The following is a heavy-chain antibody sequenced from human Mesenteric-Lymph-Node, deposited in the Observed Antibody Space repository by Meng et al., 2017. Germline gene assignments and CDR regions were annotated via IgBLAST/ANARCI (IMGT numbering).Heavy chain of an antibody. CDR1: GFTFTDSY. J-gene: IGHJ4*02. CDR3: ARDLDY. V-gene: IGHV3-7*01. Sequence: GESLKISCAVSGFTFTDSYMTWVRQAPGKGLEWVASINQEGSEKYYVDSVKGRFTISRDNAKNSLYLQMNSLRDEDTAVYYCARDLDYWGPGTLVTVSS. CDR2: INQEGSEK.